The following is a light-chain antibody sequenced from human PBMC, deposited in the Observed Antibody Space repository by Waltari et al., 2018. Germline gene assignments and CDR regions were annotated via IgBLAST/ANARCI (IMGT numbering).Light chain of an antibody. Sequence: EVVLTQSPATLSLSPGERATLPCRASQSVSNFLAWYQQKPGQAPRLLIYEASQRATGIPARFSGSGSGTDFTRTISSLEPEDFAVYYCQQRSNWPPLTFGGGTKVEIK. CDR2: EAS. CDR1: QSVSNF. J-gene: IGKJ4*01. V-gene: IGKV3-11*01. CDR3: QQRSNWPPLT.